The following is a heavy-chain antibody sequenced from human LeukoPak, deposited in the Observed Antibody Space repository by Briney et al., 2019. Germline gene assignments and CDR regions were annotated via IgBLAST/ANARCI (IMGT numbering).Heavy chain of an antibody. Sequence: SETLSLTCAVYGGSCDDYYCSWIRQPPGKGLEWIGEVHPHGIFYYNSSLMSRVTISIDTSKTQFSLRLTSVTAADTAFYYCARGRDRPKAGDHWGQGSLVTVSS. CDR3: ARGRDRPKAGDH. CDR2: VHPHGIF. CDR1: GGSCDDYY. D-gene: IGHD5-24*01. J-gene: IGHJ4*02. V-gene: IGHV4-34*01.